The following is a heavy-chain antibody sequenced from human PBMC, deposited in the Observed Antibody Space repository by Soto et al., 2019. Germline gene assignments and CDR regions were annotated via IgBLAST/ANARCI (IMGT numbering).Heavy chain of an antibody. CDR2: VNIDVAT. V-gene: IGHV3-23*01. CDR1: GFTFSSYA. Sequence: PGGALRLSCAASGFTFSSYAMSWVRQARGEGLECVSRVNIDVATHXXDSVKGRXXICRDNSENTVILQMXRRRAEDTAVYFCAKNYYLDNWGQGALVTVSS. J-gene: IGHJ4*02. CDR3: AKNYYLDN.